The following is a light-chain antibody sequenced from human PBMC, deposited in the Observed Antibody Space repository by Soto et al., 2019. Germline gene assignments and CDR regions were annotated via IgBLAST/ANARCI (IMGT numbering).Light chain of an antibody. CDR2: AAS. Sequence: EVVLTQSPGTVSLSPGGRATLSCRASQSVTSNYLAWYQQKPGQAPRLLIYAASSRATGIPDRFSGSGSGTDFTLSISRLEPEDFAVYYCHQYGSSITWTFGQGTKVEIK. CDR1: QSVTSNY. CDR3: HQYGSSITWT. V-gene: IGKV3-20*01. J-gene: IGKJ1*01.